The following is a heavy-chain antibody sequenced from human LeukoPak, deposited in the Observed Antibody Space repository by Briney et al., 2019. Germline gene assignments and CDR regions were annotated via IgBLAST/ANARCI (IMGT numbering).Heavy chain of an antibody. CDR3: ARVAGSYRDAFDI. J-gene: IGHJ3*02. Sequence: PSETLFLTCTVSGVSISSYYWSWIRRPPGKGLEWIGSIYHSESTYYNPSLKSRVTISVDTSKNQFSLKLSSVTAADTAVYYCARVAGSYRDAFDIWGQGTMVTVSS. CDR2: IYHSEST. V-gene: IGHV4-38-2*02. CDR1: GVSISSYY. D-gene: IGHD1-26*01.